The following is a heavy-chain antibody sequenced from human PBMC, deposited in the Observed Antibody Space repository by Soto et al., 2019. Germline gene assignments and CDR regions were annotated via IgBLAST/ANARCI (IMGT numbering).Heavy chain of an antibody. CDR1: VFTFSRYA. J-gene: IGHJ4*02. CDR3: AKLGTAMVTRFSDFDY. Sequence: LXLSCAASVFTFSRYAMSWVRQAPGKGLEWVSAISGSGGSTYYADSVKGRFTISRDNSKNTLYLQMNSLRAEDTAVYYCAKLGTAMVTRFSDFDYWGQGTLVTVYS. V-gene: IGHV3-23*01. CDR2: ISGSGGST. D-gene: IGHD5-18*01.